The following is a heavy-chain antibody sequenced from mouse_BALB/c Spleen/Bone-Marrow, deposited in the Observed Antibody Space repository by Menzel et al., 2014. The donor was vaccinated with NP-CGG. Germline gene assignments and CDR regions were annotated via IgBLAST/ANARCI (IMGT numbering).Heavy chain of an antibody. J-gene: IGHJ4*01. Sequence: EVHLVESGGDLVKPGGSLKLSCAASGFTFSSYAMSWVRQTPDKRLEWVATINSGGVNTYYIDSVKGRFTISRDNAKNTLYLQMSSLKSEDTAMYHCARRGNWDGRAAMDYWGQGTSVTVSS. CDR2: INSGGVNT. CDR1: GFTFSSYA. V-gene: IGHV5-6*01. D-gene: IGHD4-1*01. CDR3: ARRGNWDGRAAMDY.